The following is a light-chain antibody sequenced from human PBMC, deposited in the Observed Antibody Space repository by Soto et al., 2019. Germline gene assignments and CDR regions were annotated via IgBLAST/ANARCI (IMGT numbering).Light chain of an antibody. CDR1: QGIAPY. Sequence: DVQMTQSPSSLSAFVGDRDTNTCRASQGIAPYLAWFQQKPGKVPKLLIYATSTLQSGVPSRFSGCGSGTDFTLTINSLQPEDVGTYYCQKYNSAPLTFGGGTKVDIK. CDR2: ATS. J-gene: IGKJ4*01. V-gene: IGKV1-27*01. CDR3: QKYNSAPLT.